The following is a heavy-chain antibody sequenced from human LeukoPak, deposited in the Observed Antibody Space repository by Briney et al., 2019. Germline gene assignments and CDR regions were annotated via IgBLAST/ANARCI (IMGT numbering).Heavy chain of an antibody. D-gene: IGHD6-13*01. Sequence: TSETLSLTCAVYGGSFSGYYWSWIRQPPGKGLEWIGEINHSGSTNYNPSLKSRVTISVDTSKNQFSLKLSSVTAADTAVYYCARLQQEGYWGQGTLVTVSS. CDR3: ARLQQEGY. CDR1: GGSFSGYY. CDR2: INHSGST. J-gene: IGHJ4*02. V-gene: IGHV4-34*01.